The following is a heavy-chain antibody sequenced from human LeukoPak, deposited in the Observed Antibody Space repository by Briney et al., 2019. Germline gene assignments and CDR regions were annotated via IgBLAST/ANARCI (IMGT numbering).Heavy chain of an antibody. CDR1: GFTFSSYA. CDR2: IRGSGGST. Sequence: TGGSLRLSCAASGFTFSSYAMSWVRQAPGKGLEWVSAIRGSGGSTYYADSVKGRFTISRDNSKNTLYLQMNSLRAEDTAVYCCAKDLPLGEDGYNYPENRFDYWGQGTLVTVSS. D-gene: IGHD5-24*01. J-gene: IGHJ4*02. CDR3: AKDLPLGEDGYNYPENRFDY. V-gene: IGHV3-23*01.